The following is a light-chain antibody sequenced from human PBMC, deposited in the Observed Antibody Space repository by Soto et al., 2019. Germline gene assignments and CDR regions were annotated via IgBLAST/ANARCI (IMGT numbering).Light chain of an antibody. V-gene: IGLV2-14*01. J-gene: IGLJ1*01. CDR1: SSAVGGYKY. CDR2: EVN. CDR3: SSYRSIGSIV. Sequence: QSALTQPASVSGSPGQSITISCTGTSSAVGGYKYVSWYQQHPGKAPKVMIYEVNNRPSGVSTRFSGSKSGNTASLTISGLQADDEGDYYCSSYRSIGSIVFGTGTKVTVL.